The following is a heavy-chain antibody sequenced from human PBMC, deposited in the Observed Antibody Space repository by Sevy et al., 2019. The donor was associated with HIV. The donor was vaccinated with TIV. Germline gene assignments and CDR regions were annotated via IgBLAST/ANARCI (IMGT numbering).Heavy chain of an antibody. CDR1: GFTFSSYW. D-gene: IGHD1-20*01. CDR2: INGEGSST. CDR3: ARARGITGTTGFDY. J-gene: IGHJ4*02. Sequence: GGSLRLSCAASGFTFSSYWMHWVRQAPGKGLVWVSRINGEGSSTTYADSVKGRFTISRDNAKNTLYLQMNSLRAEDMAVYYCARARGITGTTGFDYWGQGTLVTVSS. V-gene: IGHV3-74*01.